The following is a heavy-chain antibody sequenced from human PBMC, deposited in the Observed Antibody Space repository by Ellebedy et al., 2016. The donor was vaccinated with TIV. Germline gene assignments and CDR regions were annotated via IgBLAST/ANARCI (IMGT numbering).Heavy chain of an antibody. D-gene: IGHD3-10*01. J-gene: IGHJ4*02. Sequence: ASVKVSCKASGDTFTRYYFHWVRQAPGQGLEWMGVIDPSVGTTTYAQEFQDRVTMTRDTSTTTLYMELSNLRSEDTALYFCARDISRRSPIVRDYWGRGTLVTVSS. CDR2: IDPSVGTT. V-gene: IGHV1-46*01. CDR3: ARDISRRSPIVRDY. CDR1: GDTFTRYY.